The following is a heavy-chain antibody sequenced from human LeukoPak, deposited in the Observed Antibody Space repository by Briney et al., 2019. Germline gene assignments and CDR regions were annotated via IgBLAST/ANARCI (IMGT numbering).Heavy chain of an antibody. CDR3: TRESGAFSPFGF. D-gene: IGHD1-26*01. V-gene: IGHV4/OR15-8*02. Sequence: SETLSLTCAVYGGSITTTNWWSWVRQPPGKGLEWIGEVHLSGATNYNLSLESRVSMSIDKSKNHLSLEVTSVTAADTAIYYCTRESGAFSPFGFWGQGTLVTVSS. CDR2: VHLSGAT. CDR1: GGSITTTNW. J-gene: IGHJ4*02.